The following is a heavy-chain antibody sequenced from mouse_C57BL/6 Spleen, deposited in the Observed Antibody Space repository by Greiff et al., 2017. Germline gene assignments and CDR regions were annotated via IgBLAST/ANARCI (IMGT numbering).Heavy chain of an antibody. Sequence: QVQLQQPGAELVKPGASVKLSCKASGYTFTSYWMHWVKQRPGRGLEWIGRIDPNSGGTKYNEKFKSKATLTVDKPSSTAYMQLSSLTSEDSALYYCARGEVYGYDGPWFAYWGQGTLVTFSA. J-gene: IGHJ3*01. V-gene: IGHV1-72*01. CDR3: ARGEVYGYDGPWFAY. CDR2: IDPNSGGT. CDR1: GYTFTSYW. D-gene: IGHD2-2*01.